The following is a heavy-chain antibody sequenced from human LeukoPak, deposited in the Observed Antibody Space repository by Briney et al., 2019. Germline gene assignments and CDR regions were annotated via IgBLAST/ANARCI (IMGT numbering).Heavy chain of an antibody. J-gene: IGHJ4*02. V-gene: IGHV4-61*02. CDR3: ARGNLCSGGSCYYNYFDY. Sequence: PSETLSLTCTVSGGSISSGTYYWSWIRQPAGKGLEWSGRIYSSGSTNYNPSLKIRVTISVDTSKNQFSLKLSSVTAADTAVYYCARGNLCSGGSCYYNYFDYWGQGTLVTVSS. CDR1: GGSISSGTYY. D-gene: IGHD2-15*01. CDR2: IYSSGST.